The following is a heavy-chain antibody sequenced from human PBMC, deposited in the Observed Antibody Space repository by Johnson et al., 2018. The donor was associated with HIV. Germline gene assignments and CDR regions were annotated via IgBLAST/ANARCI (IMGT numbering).Heavy chain of an antibody. CDR1: GFTFSSYG. CDR2: IYSGGST. J-gene: IGHJ3*02. CDR3: ARGDGGGDCFSWSALSGPFDI. V-gene: IGHV3-NL1*01. D-gene: IGHD2-21*01. Sequence: QVQLVESGGDVVQPGRSLRLSCAASGFTFSSYGMHWVRQAPGKGLAWVSVIYSGGSTYYADSVKGRFTISRDNSKNTLYLQMNSLSAGDTAVYYCARGDGGGDCFSWSALSGPFDIWGQGTMVTVSS.